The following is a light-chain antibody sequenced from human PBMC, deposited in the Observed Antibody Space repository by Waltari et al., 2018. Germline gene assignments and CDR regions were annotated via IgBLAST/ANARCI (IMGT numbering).Light chain of an antibody. Sequence: HSALTQPASVSGSAGQSITISCTGTSSDVGSYNLVSWYQQPPGKAPTLMIYAVRKRRSGVSNRFSGWKSANTASLTISGRQAEDEADYYCCSYAGSSFRVFGTGTKVTVL. J-gene: IGLJ1*01. CDR1: SSDVGSYNL. V-gene: IGLV2-23*02. CDR2: AVR. CDR3: CSYAGSSFRV.